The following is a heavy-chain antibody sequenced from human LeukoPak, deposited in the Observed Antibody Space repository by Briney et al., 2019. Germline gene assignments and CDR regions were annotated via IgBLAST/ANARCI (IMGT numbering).Heavy chain of an antibody. CDR1: GGSISSSSYY. D-gene: IGHD3-3*01. CDR2: IYYSGST. Sequence: SETLSLTCTVSGGSISSSSYYWGWIRQPPGKGLEWIGSIYYSGSTYYNPSLKSRVTISVDTSKNQFSLKLSSVTAADTAVYYCARHPWSTIFGVVIRNWFDPWGQGTLVTVSS. J-gene: IGHJ5*02. CDR3: ARHPWSTIFGVVIRNWFDP. V-gene: IGHV4-39*01.